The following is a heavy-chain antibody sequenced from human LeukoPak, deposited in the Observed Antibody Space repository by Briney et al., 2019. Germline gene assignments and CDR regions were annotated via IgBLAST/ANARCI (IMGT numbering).Heavy chain of an antibody. J-gene: IGHJ4*02. Sequence: PSETLSLTCAVYGGSFGGYYWSWIRQPPGKGLEWIGEINHSGSTNYNPSLKSRVTISVDTSKNQFSLKLSSVTAADTAVYYCARHQDGYNFGALDYWGQGTLVTVSS. D-gene: IGHD5-24*01. CDR3: ARHQDGYNFGALDY. V-gene: IGHV4-34*01. CDR2: INHSGST. CDR1: GGSFGGYY.